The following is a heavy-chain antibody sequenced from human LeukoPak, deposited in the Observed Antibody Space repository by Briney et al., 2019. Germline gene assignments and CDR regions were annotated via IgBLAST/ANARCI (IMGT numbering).Heavy chain of an antibody. J-gene: IGHJ3*02. Sequence: SVKVSCKASGYTFTSYGISWVRQAPGQGLEWMGRIIPILGIANYAQKFQGRVTITADKSTSTAYMELSSLRSEDTAVYYCARARGYSYGFSDAFDIWGQGTMVTVSS. CDR3: ARARGYSYGFSDAFDI. CDR1: GYTFTSYG. V-gene: IGHV1-69*04. CDR2: IIPILGIA. D-gene: IGHD5-18*01.